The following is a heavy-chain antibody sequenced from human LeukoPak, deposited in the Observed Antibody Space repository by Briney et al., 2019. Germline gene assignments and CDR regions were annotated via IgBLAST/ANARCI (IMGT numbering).Heavy chain of an antibody. Sequence: QSGGSLRLSCAASGFTFSSYAMSWVRQAPGKGLEWVSAISGSGGSTYYADSVKGRFTISRDNSKNTVYLQMNSLRAEDTAVYYCAKLWRGSHPRYFDHWGQGTLVTVSS. D-gene: IGHD1-26*01. J-gene: IGHJ4*02. CDR2: ISGSGGST. CDR3: AKLWRGSHPRYFDH. CDR1: GFTFSSYA. V-gene: IGHV3-23*01.